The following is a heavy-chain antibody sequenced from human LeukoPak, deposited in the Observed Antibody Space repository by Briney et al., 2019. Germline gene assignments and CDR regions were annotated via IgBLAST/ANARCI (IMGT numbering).Heavy chain of an antibody. D-gene: IGHD2-21*01. CDR1: GFTFSNYG. J-gene: IGHJ4*02. CDR2: LRHNGGRE. V-gene: IGHV3-30*02. Sequence: GGSLRLSCEASGFTFSNYGMHWVRQAPGKGLEWVAFLRHNGGREYYVDSVRGRFTISRDNSKNTLYLEMNSLRVEDTAVYYCAKADIVAVRSALEYWGQGTLVSVPS. CDR3: AKADIVAVRSALEY.